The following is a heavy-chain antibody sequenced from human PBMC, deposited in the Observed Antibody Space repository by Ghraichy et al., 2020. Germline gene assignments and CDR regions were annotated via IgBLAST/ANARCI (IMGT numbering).Heavy chain of an antibody. Sequence: ESLNISCTVLGGSVKNFYWNWIRQPPGRGLEWLGYIYYNGTTKYNTSLKSRLSMSLDTSKNQFSLTLTSLTAADTAVYYCAREGRWITKVRGVDVDGWGFDPWGQGTLVTVSS. J-gene: IGHJ5*02. V-gene: IGHV4-59*02. D-gene: IGHD3-10*01. CDR2: IYYNGTT. CDR3: AREGRWITKVRGVDVDGWGFDP. CDR1: GGSVKNFY.